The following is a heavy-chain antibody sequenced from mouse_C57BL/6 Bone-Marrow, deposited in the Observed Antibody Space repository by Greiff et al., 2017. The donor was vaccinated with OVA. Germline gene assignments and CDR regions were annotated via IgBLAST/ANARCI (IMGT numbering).Heavy chain of an antibody. CDR2: ISYSGST. D-gene: IGHD2-3*01. CDR1: GYSITSGYD. CDR3: ARGIYDGYYWFAY. Sequence: DVKLQESGPGMVKPSQSLSLTCHVTGYSITSGYDWHWIRHFPGNKLEWMGYISYSGSTNYNPSLKSRISITHDTSKNHFFLKLNSVTTEDTATYYCARGIYDGYYWFAYWGQGTLVTVYA. J-gene: IGHJ3*01. V-gene: IGHV3-1*01.